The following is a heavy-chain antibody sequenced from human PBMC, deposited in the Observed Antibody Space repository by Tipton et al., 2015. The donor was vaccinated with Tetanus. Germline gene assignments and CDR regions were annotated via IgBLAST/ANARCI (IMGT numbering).Heavy chain of an antibody. CDR3: ARAHCTDGVCNFDF. J-gene: IGHJ4*02. Sequence: QLVQSGGEVKKPGESLKISCKGSGYIFNNYWIGWVRQKPGKGLEWMGIIYPGYSDTRYSPSFQGQVTISVDKSINTAYLQWSSLKASGTSMFYCARAHCTDGVCNFDFWGQGALVTVAS. CDR2: IYPGYSDT. V-gene: IGHV5-51*01. D-gene: IGHD2-8*01. CDR1: GYIFNNYW.